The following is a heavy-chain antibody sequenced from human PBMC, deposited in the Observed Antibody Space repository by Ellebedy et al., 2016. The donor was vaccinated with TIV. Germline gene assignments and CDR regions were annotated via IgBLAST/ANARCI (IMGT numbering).Heavy chain of an antibody. CDR1: GGSISSYY. J-gene: IGHJ4*02. CDR2: VYYSGST. Sequence: SETLSLTCTVSGGSISSYYWSWIRQPPGKGLEWIGYVYYSGSTNYNPSLKSRVTMSVDTSKNQFSLKLSSVTAADMAVYYCGGGYDFGHWGQGTLVTVSA. V-gene: IGHV4-59*01. CDR3: GGGYDFGH. D-gene: IGHD5-12*01.